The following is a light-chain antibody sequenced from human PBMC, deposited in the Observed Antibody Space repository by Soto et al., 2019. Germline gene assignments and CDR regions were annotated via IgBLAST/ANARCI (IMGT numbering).Light chain of an antibody. CDR2: EVT. CDR1: SSDVGRYNF. Sequence: QSALTQPPSASGSPGQSVTISCTGTSSDVGRYNFVSWYQQHPGKVPKLMIYEVTKRPSGVPDRFSGSKSGNTASLTVSGLQAEDEADYYCCSYAGANNFFGTGTKLAVL. V-gene: IGLV2-8*01. CDR3: CSYAGANNF. J-gene: IGLJ1*01.